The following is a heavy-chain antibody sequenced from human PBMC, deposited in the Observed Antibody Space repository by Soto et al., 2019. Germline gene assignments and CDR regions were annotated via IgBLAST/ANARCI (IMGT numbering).Heavy chain of an antibody. CDR2: IFPGDSET. CDR1: GYTFTTYW. Sequence: GESLKISCKGSGYTFTTYWIGWVRQMPGKGLEWMGIIFPGDSETRYSPSFRGQVTMSADKSITTAYLQWSSLKASDTAIYYCARRGFCSGGSCHSAAFDIWGQGTMVTVSS. D-gene: IGHD2-15*01. CDR3: ARRGFCSGGSCHSAAFDI. V-gene: IGHV5-51*01. J-gene: IGHJ3*02.